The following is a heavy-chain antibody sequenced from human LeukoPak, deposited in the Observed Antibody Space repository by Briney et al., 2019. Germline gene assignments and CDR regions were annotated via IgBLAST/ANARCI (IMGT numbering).Heavy chain of an antibody. D-gene: IGHD3-16*02. CDR3: ATARVRLGELSLPEVRDD. CDR1: GYTFTRYY. CDR2: INPSGGST. Sequence: PAASVKVSCKASGYTFTRYYMHWVRQAPGQGLEWMGIINPSGGSTNYAQKFQGRVTMTRDTSTNTVYMELSSLRSEDTAVYYCATARVRLGELSLPEVRDDWGQGTLISVSS. J-gene: IGHJ4*02. V-gene: IGHV1-46*01.